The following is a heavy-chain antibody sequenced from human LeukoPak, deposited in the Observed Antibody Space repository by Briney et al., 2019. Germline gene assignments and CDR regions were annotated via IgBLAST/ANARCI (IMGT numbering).Heavy chain of an antibody. CDR2: ISYSGTI. V-gene: IGHV4-59*11. CDR1: GGSISSHY. D-gene: IGHD5-24*01. J-gene: IGHJ5*02. Sequence: SETLSLTCTVSGGSISSHYWNCIRQPPGKGLEWIGYISYSGTINYNPSLKSRVTISVDTSKNQFSLKLSSVTAADTAVYYCARGDDYKSTWCDPWGQGTLVTVSS. CDR3: ARGDDYKSTWCDP.